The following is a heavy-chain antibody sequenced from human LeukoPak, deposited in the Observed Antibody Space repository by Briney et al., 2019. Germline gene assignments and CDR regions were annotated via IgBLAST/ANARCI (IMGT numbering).Heavy chain of an antibody. CDR2: FTADGSST. Sequence: GGSLRLSCAASGFTLSDYVMYWVRHAPGKGLVSVSRFTADGSSTIYADSVMGRFTVSRVIAKTTLYLQMYSLRAEETAVYYCARAQMGTPTDCWGQGTLVTVSS. V-gene: IGHV3-74*01. CDR1: GFTLSDYV. D-gene: IGHD1-14*01. CDR3: ARAQMGTPTDC. J-gene: IGHJ4*02.